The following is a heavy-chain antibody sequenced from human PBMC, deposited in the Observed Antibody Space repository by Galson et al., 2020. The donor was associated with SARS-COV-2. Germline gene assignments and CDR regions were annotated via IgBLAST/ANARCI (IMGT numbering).Heavy chain of an antibody. V-gene: IGHV3-33*01. CDR1: GFTFSRFG. J-gene: IGHJ4*02. CDR2: IWYDGSKK. Sequence: GESLKISCATSGFTFSRFGMHWVRQAPGKGLEWVALIWYDGSKKYYADSVKGRFTISRDNSMNTLYLQMNSLRAEDTAVYYCATWAIRDSQLDYWGQGILVTVSS. D-gene: IGHD3-16*01. CDR3: ATWAIRDSQLDY.